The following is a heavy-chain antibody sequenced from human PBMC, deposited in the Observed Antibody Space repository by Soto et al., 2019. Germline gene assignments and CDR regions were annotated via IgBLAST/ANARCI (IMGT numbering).Heavy chain of an antibody. CDR2: ISYDGSNK. CDR1: GFTFSSYG. Sequence: GGSLRLSCAASGFTFSSYGMHWVRQAPGKGLEWVAVISYDGSNKYYADSVKGRFTISGDNSKNTLYLQMNSLRAEDTAVYYCAKDDCSGGSCYYYYFDYWGQGTLVTVSS. V-gene: IGHV3-30*18. D-gene: IGHD2-15*01. CDR3: AKDDCSGGSCYYYYFDY. J-gene: IGHJ4*02.